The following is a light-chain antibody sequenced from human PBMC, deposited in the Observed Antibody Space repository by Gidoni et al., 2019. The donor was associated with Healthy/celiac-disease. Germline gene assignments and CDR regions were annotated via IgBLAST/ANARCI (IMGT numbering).Light chain of an antibody. V-gene: IGLV2-11*01. J-gene: IGLJ1*01. Sequence: QSALTQPRSVSGSPGPSVPLSCTGTSSDVGGYNYVSWYQQHPGKAPKLMIYDVSKRPSGVPDRFSGSKSGNTASLTISGLQAEDEADYYCCSYAGSYTYVFGTGTKVTVL. CDR1: SSDVGGYNY. CDR3: CSYAGSYTYV. CDR2: DVS.